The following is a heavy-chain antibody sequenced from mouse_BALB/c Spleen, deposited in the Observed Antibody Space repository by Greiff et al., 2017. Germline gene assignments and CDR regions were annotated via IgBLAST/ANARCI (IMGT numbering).Heavy chain of an antibody. V-gene: IGHV2-6-7*01. CDR3: AREGARATSAMDY. CDR1: GFSLTGYG. CDR2: IWGDGST. D-gene: IGHD3-1*01. Sequence: QVQLKESGPGLVAPSQSLSITCTVSGFSLTGYGVNWVRQPPGKGLEWLGMIWGDGSTDYNSALKSRLSISKDNSKSQVFLKMNSLQTDDTARYYCAREGARATSAMDYWGQGTSVTVSS. J-gene: IGHJ4*01.